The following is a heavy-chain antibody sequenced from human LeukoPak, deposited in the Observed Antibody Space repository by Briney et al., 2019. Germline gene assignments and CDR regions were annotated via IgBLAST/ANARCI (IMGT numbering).Heavy chain of an antibody. J-gene: IGHJ4*02. CDR2: IYHSGST. D-gene: IGHD3-16*02. Sequence: SETLSLTCTVSGYSISSGYYWGWIRQPPGKGLEWIGSIYHSGSTYYNPSLKSRVTISVDTAKNQFSLKLTSLTAADTAVYYCARNAIRLGELSDFDSWGQGTLVTVSS. CDR3: ARNAIRLGELSDFDS. V-gene: IGHV4-38-2*02. CDR1: GYSISSGYY.